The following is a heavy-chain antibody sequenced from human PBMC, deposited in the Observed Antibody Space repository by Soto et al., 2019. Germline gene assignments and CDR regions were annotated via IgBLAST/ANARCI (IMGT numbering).Heavy chain of an antibody. CDR2: IYYSGST. V-gene: IGHV4-59*08. CDR3: ARLWAWSVDT. J-gene: IGHJ5*02. D-gene: IGHD3-16*01. Sequence: PSETLSLTCTVSGGSISSYYWSWIRQPPGKGLDWIGYIYYSGSTSYNPSLKSRVTISVDTSKNQFSLKLSSVTAADTAVYYCARLWAWSVDTLGQENLLTISS. CDR1: GGSISSYY.